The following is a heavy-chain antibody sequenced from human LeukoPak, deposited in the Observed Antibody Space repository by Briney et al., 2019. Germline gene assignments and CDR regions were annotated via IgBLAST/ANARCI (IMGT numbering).Heavy chain of an antibody. CDR1: GFTFSTYT. D-gene: IGHD6-6*01. V-gene: IGHV3-23*01. CDR3: ARGGAARLHFQN. CDR2: IGNNGGGI. J-gene: IGHJ1*01. Sequence: GGSLRLSCAASGFTFSTYTMYWVRHPPGKRLEWVSIIGNNGGGIHYADSVKGRFTISRDNFKNALYLQMNSLRVEDTAVYYCARGGAARLHFQNWGQGTLVTVSS.